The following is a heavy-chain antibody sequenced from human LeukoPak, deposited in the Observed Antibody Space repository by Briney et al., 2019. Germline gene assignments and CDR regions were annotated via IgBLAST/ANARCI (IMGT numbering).Heavy chain of an antibody. D-gene: IGHD3-22*01. J-gene: IGHJ3*02. V-gene: IGHV3-33*01. CDR1: GFTFSSYG. CDR2: IWYDGSRK. Sequence: GGSLRLSCAASGFTFSSYGMHWVRQASGKGLEWVAVIWYDGSRKYYADSVKGRFTISRDNSKNTLYLQMNSLGAEDTAVYYCAREVSTYFHASSGSWSRDAFDIWGQGTMVTVSS. CDR3: AREVSTYFHASSGSWSRDAFDI.